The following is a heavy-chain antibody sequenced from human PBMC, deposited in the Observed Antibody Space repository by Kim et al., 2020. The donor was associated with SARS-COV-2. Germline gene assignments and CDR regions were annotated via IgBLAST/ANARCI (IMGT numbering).Heavy chain of an antibody. Sequence: GGSLRLSCAASGFTFSSYSMNWVRQAPGKGLEWVSYISSSSSTIYYADSVKGRFTISRDNAKNSLYLQMNSLRDEDTAVYYCARDRAQWLVRGNWFDPWGQGTLVTVSS. CDR1: GFTFSSYS. CDR2: ISSSSSTI. D-gene: IGHD6-19*01. CDR3: ARDRAQWLVRGNWFDP. J-gene: IGHJ5*02. V-gene: IGHV3-48*02.